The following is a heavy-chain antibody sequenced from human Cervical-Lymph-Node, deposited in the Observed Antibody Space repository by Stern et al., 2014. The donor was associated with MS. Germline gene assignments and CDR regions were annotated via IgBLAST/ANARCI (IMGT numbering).Heavy chain of an antibody. Sequence: MQLVESGAEVKKPGSSVKVSCKASGGTFSSYAISWVRQAPGQGLEWMGGIIPIFGTANYAQKFQGRVTITADESTSTAYMELSSLRSEDTAVYYCAITAPPDSSGWFFSLDYWGQGTLVTVSS. D-gene: IGHD6-19*01. J-gene: IGHJ4*02. CDR1: GGTFSSYA. CDR2: IIPIFGTA. CDR3: AITAPPDSSGWFFSLDY. V-gene: IGHV1-69*01.